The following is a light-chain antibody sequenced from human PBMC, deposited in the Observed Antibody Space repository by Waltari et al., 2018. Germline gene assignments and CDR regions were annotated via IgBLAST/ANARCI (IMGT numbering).Light chain of an antibody. CDR3: QQYNNWPPVT. CDR2: GAS. Sequence: EIVMTQSPATLSVSPGERATLSCRASQSVSSNLAWYQQKPGQAPRLLIYGASTRATCSPARFSGSGSGKEFTLTISSMQSEDFAVYYCQQYNNWPPVTFGGGTKVEIK. V-gene: IGKV3-15*01. J-gene: IGKJ4*01. CDR1: QSVSSN.